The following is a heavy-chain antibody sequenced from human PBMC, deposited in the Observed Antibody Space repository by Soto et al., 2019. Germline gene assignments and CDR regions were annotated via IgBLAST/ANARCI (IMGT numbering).Heavy chain of an antibody. CDR2: INSDGSST. Sequence: SLRLSCAASGYTFSSYWMHWVRQAPGKGLVWVSRINSDGSSTSYADSVKGRFTISRDNAKNTLYLQMNSLRAEDTAVYYCARGKFLMYYDFWSGYFMDVWGQGTTVTVSS. CDR1: GYTFSSYW. J-gene: IGHJ6*02. V-gene: IGHV3-74*01. D-gene: IGHD3-3*01. CDR3: ARGKFLMYYDFWSGYFMDV.